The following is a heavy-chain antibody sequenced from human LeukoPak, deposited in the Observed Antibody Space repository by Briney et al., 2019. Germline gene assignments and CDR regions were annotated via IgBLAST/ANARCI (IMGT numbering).Heavy chain of an antibody. D-gene: IGHD3/OR15-3a*01. Sequence: PGGSLRLSCAASGFSFSDYYMSWIRQTPEEGLEWLSYISSSSDYKNYADSLKGRSTISRDNAKNSVYLQMNSLRAEDTAVYYCARQGLYDSSDFWTFQHWGQGTLVTVSS. CDR2: ISSSSDYK. CDR3: ARQGLYDSSDFWTFQH. CDR1: GFSFSDYY. V-gene: IGHV3-11*06. J-gene: IGHJ1*01.